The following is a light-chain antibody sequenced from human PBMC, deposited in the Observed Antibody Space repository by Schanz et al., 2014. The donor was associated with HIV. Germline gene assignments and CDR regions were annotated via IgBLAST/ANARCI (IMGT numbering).Light chain of an antibody. Sequence: ETVLTQSPATLSLTPGQRATLSCRASQSVGTYLAWYQQKPGQAPRLVMYDASKRATGIPDRFSGSGSGTDFTLTISRLEPEDFAVYYCQQYGVSPPWTFGQGTKVESK. V-gene: IGKV3-20*01. CDR3: QQYGVSPPWT. CDR1: QSVGTY. J-gene: IGKJ1*01. CDR2: DAS.